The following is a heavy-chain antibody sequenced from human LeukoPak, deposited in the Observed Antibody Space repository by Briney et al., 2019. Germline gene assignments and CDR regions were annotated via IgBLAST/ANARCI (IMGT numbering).Heavy chain of an antibody. V-gene: IGHV3-48*03. CDR3: ARRTTGDDH. J-gene: IGHJ4*02. CDR2: ISSSGLTM. CDR1: GFTFSNYE. D-gene: IGHD4-17*01. Sequence: GGSLRLSCAASGFTFSNYEMNWVRQAPGRGLEWVSYISSSGLTMYYADSVKGRFTISRDNAKNSLYLQMNSLRAEDTAVYYCARRTTGDDHWGQGTLVTVSS.